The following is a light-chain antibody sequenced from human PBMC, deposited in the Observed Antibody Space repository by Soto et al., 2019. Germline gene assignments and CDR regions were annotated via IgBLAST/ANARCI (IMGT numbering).Light chain of an antibody. CDR2: DAS. J-gene: IGKJ1*01. Sequence: ETVLTQFPATLSLSPGERATLSCRASQSVRSDLAWYQHKPGQAPRLLIYDASTRATGIPGRFSGRGSRTDFTVTISSLEPEDFAVYYCQHRNNWPWTFGQGTKVEVK. CDR3: QHRNNWPWT. V-gene: IGKV3-11*01. CDR1: QSVRSD.